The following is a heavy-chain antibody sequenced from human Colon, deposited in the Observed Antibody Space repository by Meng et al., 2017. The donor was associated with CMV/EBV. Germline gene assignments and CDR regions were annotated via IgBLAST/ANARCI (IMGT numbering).Heavy chain of an antibody. CDR2: ISNGGNTR. V-gene: IGHV3-11*04. CDR1: GVTFSDHW. CDR3: ARDRSYYGGTHFFDF. Sequence: GGSLRLSCAASGVTFSDHWVHWVRQAPGKGLEWVAYISNGGNTRYYADSVKGRFTVSRDNAKNSVYLQMNSLRAEDTVLYYCARDRSYYGGTHFFDFWGQGTLVTVSS. D-gene: IGHD4-23*01. J-gene: IGHJ4*02.